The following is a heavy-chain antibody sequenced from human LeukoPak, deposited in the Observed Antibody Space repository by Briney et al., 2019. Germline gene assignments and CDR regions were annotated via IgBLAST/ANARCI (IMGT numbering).Heavy chain of an antibody. D-gene: IGHD3-10*01. J-gene: IGHJ4*02. V-gene: IGHV1-69*05. CDR1: GGTFSSYA. CDR2: IIPIFGTA. Sequence: SVKVSCKASGGTFSSYAISWVRQAPGQGLEWMGGIIPIFGTANYAQKFQGRVTITTDESTSTAYMELSSLRSEDTAVYYCGSGLLLWFGVFDYWGQGTLVTVSS. CDR3: GSGLLLWFGVFDY.